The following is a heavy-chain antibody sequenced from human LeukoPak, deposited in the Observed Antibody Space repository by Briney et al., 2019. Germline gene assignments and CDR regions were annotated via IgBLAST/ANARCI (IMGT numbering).Heavy chain of an antibody. Sequence: QSGGSLRLSCAASGFTFSTYWMHWVRQAPGKGLVWVSRINNDGSRTTYADSVKGRFTISRDNAKNTVYLQMNSLRAEDTAVYYCAREGHGDRRFDPWGQGTLVTVSS. CDR1: GFTFSTYW. D-gene: IGHD4-17*01. CDR3: AREGHGDRRFDP. CDR2: INNDGSRT. V-gene: IGHV3-74*01. J-gene: IGHJ5*02.